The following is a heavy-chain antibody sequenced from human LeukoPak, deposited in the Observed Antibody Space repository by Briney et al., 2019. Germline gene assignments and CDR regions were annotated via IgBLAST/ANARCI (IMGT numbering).Heavy chain of an antibody. D-gene: IGHD1-26*01. J-gene: IGHJ5*02. CDR1: GYSISSGYY. CDR2: IYRSGST. Sequence: SETLPLTCTVSGYSISSGYYWGWIRQPPGKGLEWIGSIYRSGSTYYNPSLKSRVTISVDTSKNQFSLKLSSVIAADTAVYYCAKDADGSNNWFDPWGQGTLVTVSS. CDR3: AKDADGSNNWFDP. V-gene: IGHV4-38-2*02.